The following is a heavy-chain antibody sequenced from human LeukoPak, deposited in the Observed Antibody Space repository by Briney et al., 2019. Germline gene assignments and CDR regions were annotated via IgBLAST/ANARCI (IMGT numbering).Heavy chain of an antibody. Sequence: SETLSLTCTVSGGSISRYYWSWIRQPPGEGLEWIGSIYYSGSTNYNPSLKSRVTISIDTSKNQFSLNLSSVTAADTAVYYCARDRLFRGLSFAFDIWGQGTMITVSS. CDR1: GGSISRYY. V-gene: IGHV4-59*01. D-gene: IGHD3-10*01. CDR3: ARDRLFRGLSFAFDI. CDR2: IYYSGST. J-gene: IGHJ3*02.